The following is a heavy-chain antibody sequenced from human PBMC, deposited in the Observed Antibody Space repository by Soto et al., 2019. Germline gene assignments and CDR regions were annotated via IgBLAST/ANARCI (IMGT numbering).Heavy chain of an antibody. D-gene: IGHD3-10*01. J-gene: IGHJ6*02. Sequence: PGESLNISCKDSGHSFTNYWIVWVRQLPGKGLEWMGIIYPDDSETRYSPSFQGQVTISADKSINTAYLQWSSLKASDTAIYYCATTQSSATFKTYYYDMHVWGQGTTVTVSS. CDR2: IYPDDSET. CDR1: GHSFTNYW. CDR3: ATTQSSATFKTYYYDMHV. V-gene: IGHV5-51*01.